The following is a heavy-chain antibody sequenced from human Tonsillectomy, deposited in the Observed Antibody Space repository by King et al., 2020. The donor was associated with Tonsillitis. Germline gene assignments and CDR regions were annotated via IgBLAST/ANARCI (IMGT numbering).Heavy chain of an antibody. V-gene: IGHV3-7*03. CDR2: IKQDGSQK. CDR3: ARTASYNFWSGNFYYMDV. Sequence: VQLVESGGGLVQPGGSLRLSCAVSEFTFSDFWMTWVRQAPGKGLEWVANIKQDGSQKYYADSLKGRFTIPRDNAKNSLSLQMNSLRAEDTAVYYCARTASYNFWSGNFYYMDVWGKGTTVTVAS. J-gene: IGHJ6*03. D-gene: IGHD3-3*01. CDR1: EFTFSDFW.